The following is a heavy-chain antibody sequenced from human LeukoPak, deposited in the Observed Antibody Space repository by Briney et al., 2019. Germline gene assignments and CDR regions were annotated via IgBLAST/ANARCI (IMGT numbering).Heavy chain of an antibody. CDR3: ARDIVVVVAARFDY. J-gene: IGHJ4*02. CDR2: ISAYNGNT. D-gene: IGHD2-15*01. Sequence: ASVKVSCKPSGYTFTSYGISWVRQAPGHGLEWMGWISAYNGNTNYAQKLQGRVTMTTDTSTSTAYMELRSLRSDDTAVYYCARDIVVVVAARFDYWGQGTLVTVSS. V-gene: IGHV1-18*04. CDR1: GYTFTSYG.